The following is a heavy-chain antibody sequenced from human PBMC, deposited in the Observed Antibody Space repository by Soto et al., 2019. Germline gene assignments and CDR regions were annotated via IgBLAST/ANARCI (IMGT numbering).Heavy chain of an antibody. CDR1: GGSISSTNW. D-gene: IGHD2-21*01. CDR3: ATLPPRIVVALLPLPT. J-gene: IGHJ5*02. Sequence: QVQLRESGPGLVKTSGTLSLTCVVSGGSISSTNWWTWVRQPPGKGLEWIGEIYHSGSPTFSPSLSGRATISVDESNNQFSLSLRSVTAADTAVYYCATLPPRIVVALLPLPTWGQGILVTVSS. CDR2: IYHSGSP. V-gene: IGHV4-4*02.